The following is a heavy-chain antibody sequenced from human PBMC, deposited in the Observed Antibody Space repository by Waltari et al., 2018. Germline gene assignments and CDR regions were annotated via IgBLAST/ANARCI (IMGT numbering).Heavy chain of an antibody. CDR3: ARGYCSGDSCSVYFDY. D-gene: IGHD2-15*01. V-gene: IGHV4-34*02. Sequence: QVQLQQWGAGLLKPSETLSLTCAVYGGSFSGYYWSWIRTPPGKGLEWIGEINHSGSTNSNPTLKSRVTISVDTSKNQFSLKVNSVTAADTAVYYWARGYCSGDSCSVYFDYWGQGTLVTVSS. J-gene: IGHJ4*02. CDR1: GGSFSGYY. CDR2: INHSGST.